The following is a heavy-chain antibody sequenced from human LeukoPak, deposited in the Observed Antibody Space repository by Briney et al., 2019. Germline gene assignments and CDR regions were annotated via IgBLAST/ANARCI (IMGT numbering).Heavy chain of an antibody. CDR1: GFTFSNYA. CDR3: AKSPYYDFWPFDY. V-gene: IGHV3-33*06. Sequence: GGSLRLXCAASGFTFSNYAMHWVRQAPGKGLEWVAVIRYDDGSNKNYADSVKGRFTISRDNSQNTLYLQMNNLRAEDTAVYYCAKSPYYDFWPFDYWGQGTLVTVSS. D-gene: IGHD3-3*01. CDR2: IRYDDGSNK. J-gene: IGHJ4*02.